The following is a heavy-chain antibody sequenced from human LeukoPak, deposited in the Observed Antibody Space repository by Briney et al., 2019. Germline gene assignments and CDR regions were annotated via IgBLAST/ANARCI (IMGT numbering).Heavy chain of an antibody. CDR2: INHSGST. CDR1: GGSFSGYY. V-gene: IGHV4-34*01. Sequence: SETLSLTCAVYGGSFSGYYWSWIRQPPGKGLEWIGEINHSGSTNYNPSLKSRVTISVGTSKNQFSLKLSSVTAADTAVYYCARAILWFSLNHYYYYMDVWGKGTTVTVSS. D-gene: IGHD3-10*01. J-gene: IGHJ6*03. CDR3: ARAILWFSLNHYYYYMDV.